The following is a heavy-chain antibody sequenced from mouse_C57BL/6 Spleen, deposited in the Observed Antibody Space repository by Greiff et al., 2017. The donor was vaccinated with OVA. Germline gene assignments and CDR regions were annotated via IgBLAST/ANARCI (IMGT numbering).Heavy chain of an antibody. CDR3: ARGYDVKAWFAY. CDR2: IYPRSGNT. J-gene: IGHJ3*01. Sequence: QVQLQQSGAELARPGASVKLSCKASGYTFTSYGISWVKQRTGQGLEWIGEIYPRSGNTYYNEKFKGKATLTADKSSSTAYMELRSLTSEDSAVYFFARGYDVKAWFAYWGQGTLVTVSA. CDR1: GYTFTSYG. V-gene: IGHV1-81*01. D-gene: IGHD2-14*01.